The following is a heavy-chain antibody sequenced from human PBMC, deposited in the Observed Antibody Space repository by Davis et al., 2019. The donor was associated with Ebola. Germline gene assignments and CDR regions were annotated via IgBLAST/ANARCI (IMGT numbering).Heavy chain of an antibody. CDR3: ARDRSATVGAFAAYYFDY. D-gene: IGHD4-23*01. Sequence: ASVKVSCKASGYTFTSYGISWVRQAPGQGLEWMGWISAYNGNTNYAQKLQGRVTMTTDTSTSTAYMELRSLRSDDTAVYYCARDRSATVGAFAAYYFDYWGQGTLVTVSS. CDR1: GYTFTSYG. J-gene: IGHJ4*02. V-gene: IGHV1-18*01. CDR2: ISAYNGNT.